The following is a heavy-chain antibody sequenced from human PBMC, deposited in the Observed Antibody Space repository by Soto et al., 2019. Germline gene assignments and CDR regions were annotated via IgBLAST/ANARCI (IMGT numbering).Heavy chain of an antibody. V-gene: IGHV1-18*01. D-gene: IGHD3-9*01. CDR2: INTYNGNT. Sequence: GASVKVSCKASGYTFTSYGISWVRQAPGQGLEWMGWINTYNGNTYYAQILQGRVTMTTDTSTSTAYMELRSLKSDDTAVYHCARDLHYDLLTGFPGAFFGYWGQGTLVTVSS. CDR3: ARDLHYDLLTGFPGAFFGY. CDR1: GYTFTSYG. J-gene: IGHJ4*02.